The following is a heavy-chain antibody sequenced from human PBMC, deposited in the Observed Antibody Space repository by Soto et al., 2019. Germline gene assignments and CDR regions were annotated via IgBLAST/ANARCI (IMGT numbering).Heavy chain of an antibody. CDR2: TFYSGNT. Sequence: SETLSLTCTVSGASMTKNNHYWAWIRQPPGKGLEWIATTFYSGNTYYNPSLRSRVTVSVDTSNNQFSLKLSSVTAADTAVYYCARGPFPWTTRKQYYFDYWGQGTLVTVSS. D-gene: IGHD1-1*01. V-gene: IGHV4-39*01. CDR3: ARGPFPWTTRKQYYFDY. CDR1: GASMTKNNHY. J-gene: IGHJ4*02.